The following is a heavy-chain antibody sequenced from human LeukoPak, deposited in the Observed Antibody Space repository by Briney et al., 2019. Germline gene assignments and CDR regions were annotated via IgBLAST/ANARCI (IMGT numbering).Heavy chain of an antibody. V-gene: IGHV3-30*18. CDR3: AKGYGSWDY. CDR1: GFAFSSYG. CDR2: ISYDGSNK. Sequence: GGSLRLSCAASGFAFSSYGFHWVRQAPGKGLHWVSVISYDGSNKYYADSVKGRFTISRDNSKNTLYLQMNSLRIEDTAVYYCAKGYGSWDYWGQGTLVTVSS. J-gene: IGHJ4*02. D-gene: IGHD6-13*01.